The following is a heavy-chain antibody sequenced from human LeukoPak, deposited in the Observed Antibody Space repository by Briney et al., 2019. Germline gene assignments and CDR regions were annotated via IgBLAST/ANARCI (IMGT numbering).Heavy chain of an antibody. V-gene: IGHV3-21*01. J-gene: IGHJ4*02. CDR1: GFTFSSYR. CDR3: AGIYYGSGSFDY. Sequence: GGSLRLSCAASGFTFSSYRMNWVRQAPGEGLEWVSSISSSSSYIYYADSVKGGFTISRDNAKNSLYLQMNSLRAEDTAVYYCAGIYYGSGSFDYWGQGTLVTVSS. CDR2: ISSSSSYI. D-gene: IGHD3-10*01.